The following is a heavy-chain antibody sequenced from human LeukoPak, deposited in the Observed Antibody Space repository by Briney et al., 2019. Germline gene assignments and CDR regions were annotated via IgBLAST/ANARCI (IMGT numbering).Heavy chain of an antibody. V-gene: IGHV4-59*01. CDR3: ARGSIVAPSAY. CDR1: GGSISDYH. J-gene: IGHJ4*02. Sequence: PSETLSLTCTVSGGSISDYHWSWIRQPPGKGLEWIGYIYYSGSTNYNPSLKSRVTISVDTSKNQFSLKLSSVTAADTAVYYCARGSIVAPSAYWGQGTLVTVSS. CDR2: IYYSGST. D-gene: IGHD2-21*01.